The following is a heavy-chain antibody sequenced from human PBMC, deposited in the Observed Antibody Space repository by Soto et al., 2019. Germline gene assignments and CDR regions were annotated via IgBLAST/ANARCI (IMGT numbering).Heavy chain of an antibody. CDR1: GFTFSNYW. CDR2: IDHDGPT. Sequence: EVQLVDSGGGLVQPGGSLRLSCAGSGFTFSNYWLHWVRQAPGKGLEWVSRIDHDGPTDYADSVRGRFTISRDNAENTLYLQMISLIPEDTAVYYCVRDSHGDYWGQGTLVTVSS. V-gene: IGHV3-74*01. J-gene: IGHJ4*02. CDR3: VRDSHGDY.